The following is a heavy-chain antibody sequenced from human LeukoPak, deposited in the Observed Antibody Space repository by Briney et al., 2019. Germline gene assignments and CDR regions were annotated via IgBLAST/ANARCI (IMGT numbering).Heavy chain of an antibody. V-gene: IGHV5-51*01. CDR1: GYTFTGSW. CDR3: AKLGVRTHFSIDY. J-gene: IGHJ4*02. Sequence: KLSCKAFGYTFTGSWVVLVTQMPRKHLEWMRVIYPGDSDTRYSPFLQGQVTISADTSISTANLQWSSLKASDPAMYHCAKLGVRTHFSIDYWGQGTLVTVSS. D-gene: IGHD3-10*01. CDR2: IYPGDSDT.